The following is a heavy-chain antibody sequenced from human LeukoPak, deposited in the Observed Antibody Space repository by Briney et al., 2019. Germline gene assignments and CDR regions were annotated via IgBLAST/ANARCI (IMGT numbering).Heavy chain of an antibody. V-gene: IGHV3-23*01. CDR2: ISGSGGST. CDR1: GFTFSSHA. D-gene: IGHD4-17*01. J-gene: IGHJ4*02. CDR3: AKSDIYGEIDY. Sequence: GGSLRLSCAASGFTFSSHAMSWVRQAPGRGLEWVSAISGSGGSTYYADSVRGGFTISRDNSKNTLYLQMNSLRAEDTAVYYCAKSDIYGEIDYWGQGTLVTVSS.